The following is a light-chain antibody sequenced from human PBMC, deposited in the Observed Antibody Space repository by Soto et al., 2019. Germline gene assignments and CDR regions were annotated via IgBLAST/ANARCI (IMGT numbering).Light chain of an antibody. CDR2: DAS. Sequence: VFTQSPATLSLSPGERATLSCRASQSVSSYLAWYQQKPGQAPRLLIYDASKRATGIPDRFSGSGSGTEFTLTISSLQSEDFAVYYCQQYGSSPLTFGQGTRLEIK. CDR1: QSVSSY. CDR3: QQYGSSPLT. V-gene: IGKV3-11*01. J-gene: IGKJ5*01.